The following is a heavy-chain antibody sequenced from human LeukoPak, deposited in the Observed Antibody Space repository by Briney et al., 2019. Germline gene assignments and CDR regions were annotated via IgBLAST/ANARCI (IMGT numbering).Heavy chain of an antibody. CDR2: ISGSGSTT. D-gene: IGHD6-6*01. CDR3: AKKGSAGIAARGSDY. Sequence: GGSLRLSCAASGFTFSSYGMSWVRQAPEKGLEWVSTISGSGSTTYYADSVQGRFTISRDNSKNTLYLQMNTLRVEDTAVYYCAKKGSAGIAARGSDYWGQGTLVTVSS. V-gene: IGHV3-23*01. CDR1: GFTFSSYG. J-gene: IGHJ4*02.